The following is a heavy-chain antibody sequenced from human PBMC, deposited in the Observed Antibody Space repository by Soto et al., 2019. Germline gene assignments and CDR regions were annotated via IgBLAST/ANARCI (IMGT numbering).Heavy chain of an antibody. J-gene: IGHJ6*02. Sequence: QVQLVQSGAEVKQPGSSVKVSCKASGGTFSSYGISWVRQAPGQGLEWMGGIIPIFGTPNYAQKFQGRVTITADESTSTAYVELTSLRSEDTAVYYCARDTGIAAAGTVMDVWGQGTTVTVSS. V-gene: IGHV1-69*01. D-gene: IGHD6-13*01. CDR1: GGTFSSYG. CDR3: ARDTGIAAAGTVMDV. CDR2: IIPIFGTP.